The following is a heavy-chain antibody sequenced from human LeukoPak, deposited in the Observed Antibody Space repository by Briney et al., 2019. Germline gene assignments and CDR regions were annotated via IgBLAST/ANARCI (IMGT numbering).Heavy chain of an antibody. Sequence: PGGSLRLSCAASGFTFSSYAMSWVRQAPGKGLEWVSAMSGSGDNTYYADSVKGRFTISRDNPKNTLYLQMNSLRAEDTAVYYCAKWSSSWQTNGMDVWGQGTTVTVSS. V-gene: IGHV3-23*01. CDR3: AKWSSSWQTNGMDV. J-gene: IGHJ6*02. D-gene: IGHD6-13*01. CDR1: GFTFSSYA. CDR2: MSGSGDNT.